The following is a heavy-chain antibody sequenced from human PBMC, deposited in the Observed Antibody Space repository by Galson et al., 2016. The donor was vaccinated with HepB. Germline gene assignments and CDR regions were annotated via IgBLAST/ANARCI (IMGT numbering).Heavy chain of an antibody. V-gene: IGHV4-31*03. J-gene: IGHJ6*02. D-gene: IGHD5-18*01. CDR3: ARGREIQMYYYHALDV. CDR1: GASISSGGDY. Sequence: TLSLTCTVSGASISSGGDYWNWIRQHPGKGLEWIGYVSDSGNTFYHPSLKSRVTISVDTSKNQFSLRLTSVTAADTAVYYCARGREIQMYYYHALDVWGQGTSVAVSS. CDR2: VSDSGNT.